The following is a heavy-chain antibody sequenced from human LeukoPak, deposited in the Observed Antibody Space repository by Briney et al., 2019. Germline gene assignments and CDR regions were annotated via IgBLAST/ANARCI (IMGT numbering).Heavy chain of an antibody. J-gene: IGHJ4*02. V-gene: IGHV3-23*01. D-gene: IGHD3-9*01. CDR3: AKHLRTHVWFFDY. Sequence: GGSLRLSCAASGFTFSSYALSWVRQAPGRGLEWVSLISGSGRQTEYGDSVKGRFTISRDNSKNTLSLQINSLKAEDTAIYYCAKHLRTHVWFFDYWGQGTLVTVSS. CDR2: ISGSGRQT. CDR1: GFTFSSYA.